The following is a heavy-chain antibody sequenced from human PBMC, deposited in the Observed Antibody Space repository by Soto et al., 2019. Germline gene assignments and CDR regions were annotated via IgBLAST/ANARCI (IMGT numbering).Heavy chain of an antibody. CDR3: ARVYYGYDFFDY. Sequence: SETLSLTCTVSGSPISSYYWSWIRQPPGKGLKWIGEINHNGSTNYSPSLKSRATISVDTSRNQVSLNLDSVDAADTALYYCARVYYGYDFFDYWGQGILVTVSS. V-gene: IGHV4-59*01. CDR2: INHNGST. J-gene: IGHJ4*02. CDR1: GSPISSYY. D-gene: IGHD5-12*01.